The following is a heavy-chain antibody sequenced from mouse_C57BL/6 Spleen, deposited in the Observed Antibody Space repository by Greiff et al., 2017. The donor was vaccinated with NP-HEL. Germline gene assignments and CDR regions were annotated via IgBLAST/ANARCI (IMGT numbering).Heavy chain of an antibody. CDR1: GYTFTSYW. J-gene: IGHJ3*01. CDR3: ARNGLNDYGNPWFAY. CDR2: IDPSDSYT. Sequence: QVQLKQPGAELVMPGASVKLSCKASGYTFTSYWMHWVKQRPGQGLEWIGEIDPSDSYTNYNQKFKGKSTLTVDKSSSTAYMQLSSLTSEDSAVYYCARNGLNDYGNPWFAYWGQGTLVTVSA. V-gene: IGHV1-69*01. D-gene: IGHD2-1*01.